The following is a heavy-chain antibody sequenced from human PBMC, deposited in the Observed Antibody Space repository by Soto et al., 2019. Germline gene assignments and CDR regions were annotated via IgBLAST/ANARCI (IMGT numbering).Heavy chain of an antibody. D-gene: IGHD3-16*02. Sequence: EVQLLESGGGLVQPGGSLTLSCATSGFTFSSYAMVWVRQAAEKGLGWAASISNNGDTAYYADSVKGRFTISRGNSENTLYLQMNGLRADDTALYFCAKSRVFIGAIVTLLDSWGQGTQVTVSS. CDR2: ISNNGDTA. J-gene: IGHJ4*02. CDR3: AKSRVFIGAIVTLLDS. V-gene: IGHV3-23*01. CDR1: GFTFSSYA.